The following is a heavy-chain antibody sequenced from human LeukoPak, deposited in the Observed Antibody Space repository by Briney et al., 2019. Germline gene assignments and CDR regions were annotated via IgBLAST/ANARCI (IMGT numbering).Heavy chain of an antibody. CDR1: GGSISSYY. CDR2: IYYSGST. Sequence: SETLSLTCTVSGGSISSYYWSWIRQPPGKGLEWIGYIYYSGSTNYNPSLKSRVTISVDTSKNQFSLKLSSVTAADTAVYYCARLFPDHFRGPPFYYGMDVWGQGTTVTVSS. CDR3: ARLFPDHFRGPPFYYGMDV. J-gene: IGHJ6*02. V-gene: IGHV4-59*01. D-gene: IGHD1-14*01.